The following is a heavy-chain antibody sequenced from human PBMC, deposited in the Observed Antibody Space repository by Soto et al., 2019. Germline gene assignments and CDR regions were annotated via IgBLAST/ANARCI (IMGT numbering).Heavy chain of an antibody. J-gene: IGHJ4*02. V-gene: IGHV3-23*01. CDR3: TRETVAGITGLDY. CDR1: GFNVGAFA. D-gene: IGHD1-20*01. Sequence: VQLLESGGDLVQPGGSLRLSCAASGFNVGAFAVNWVRQAPGKGLGWVSGISVSDAFIYYADSVRGRFSISRDASENILYLQMNSLRVDDTALYYCTRETVAGITGLDYWGPGTLVTVSS. CDR2: ISVSDAFI.